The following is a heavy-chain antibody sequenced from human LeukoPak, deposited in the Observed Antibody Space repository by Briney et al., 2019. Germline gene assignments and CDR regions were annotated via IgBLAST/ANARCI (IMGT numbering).Heavy chain of an antibody. CDR1: GYTFITYD. V-gene: IGHV1-8*03. J-gene: IGHJ4*02. Sequence: ASVKVSCKASGYTFITYDINWVRQATGQGLEWMGWMNPNSGNTGYAQKFQGRVTITRNTSISTACMELSSLRSEDTAVYYCARGGGYCSSTSCYPMMGYWGQGTLVTVSS. CDR2: MNPNSGNT. CDR3: ARGGGYCSSTSCYPMMGY. D-gene: IGHD2-2*01.